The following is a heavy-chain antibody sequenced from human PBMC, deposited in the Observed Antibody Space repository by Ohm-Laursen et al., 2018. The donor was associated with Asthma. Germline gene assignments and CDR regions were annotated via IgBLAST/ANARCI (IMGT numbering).Heavy chain of an antibody. V-gene: IGHV4-31*03. D-gene: IGHD2-2*01. J-gene: IGHJ4*02. CDR1: GGSISSGGYY. CDR3: ARVRIYCSSTSCYLSYFDY. Sequence: TLPLTCTVSGGSISSGGYYWSWIRQHPGKGLEWIGYIYYSGSTYYNPSLKSRVTISVDTSKNQFSLKLSSVTAADTAVYYCARVRIYCSSTSCYLSYFDYWGQGTLVTVSS. CDR2: IYYSGST.